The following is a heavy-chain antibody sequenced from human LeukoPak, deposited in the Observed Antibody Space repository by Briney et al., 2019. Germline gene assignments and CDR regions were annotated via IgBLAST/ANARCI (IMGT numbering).Heavy chain of an antibody. CDR2: INWNGGST. CDR1: GFTFDDYG. J-gene: IGHJ2*01. CDR3: ARGSGSHYGWYFDL. Sequence: RTGGSLRLSCAASGFTFDDYGMSWVRQAPGKGLEWVSGINWNGGSTGYADSVKGRFTISRDNAKNSLYLQMNSLRAEDTALYHCARGSGSHYGWYFDLWGRGTLVTVSS. V-gene: IGHV3-20*01. D-gene: IGHD1-26*01.